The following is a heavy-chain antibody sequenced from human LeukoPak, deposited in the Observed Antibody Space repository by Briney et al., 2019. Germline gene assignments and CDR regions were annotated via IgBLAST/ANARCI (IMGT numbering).Heavy chain of an antibody. Sequence: PGGSLRLSCAASGFSFSTYWMSWVRQAPGKGLEWVANIKQDVSEKYYVDSVKGRFTISRDNAKNSLYLQMNSLRAEDTAVYYCARDLNGDYVDYWGQGTLVTVSS. V-gene: IGHV3-7*01. CDR3: ARDLNGDYVDY. J-gene: IGHJ4*02. CDR1: GFSFSTYW. CDR2: IKQDVSEK. D-gene: IGHD4-17*01.